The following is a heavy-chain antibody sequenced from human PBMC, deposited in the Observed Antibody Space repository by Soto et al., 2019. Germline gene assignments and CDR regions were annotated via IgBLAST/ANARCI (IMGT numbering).Heavy chain of an antibody. CDR3: AKWGITQYYFDY. CDR2: IHPSDSDT. V-gene: IGHV5-51*01. D-gene: IGHD3-16*01. CDR1: VYSFTTYW. Sequence: PGESLKISCKVSVYSFTTYWIGWVRQMPGKGLEWMGIIHPSDSDTRYSPSFQGQVTISADKSISTAFLQWNSLKASDTAMYYCAKWGITQYYFDYWGQGTLVTVSS. J-gene: IGHJ4*02.